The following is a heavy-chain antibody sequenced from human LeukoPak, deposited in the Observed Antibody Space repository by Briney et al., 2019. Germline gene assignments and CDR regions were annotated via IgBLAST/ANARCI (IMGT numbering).Heavy chain of an antibody. Sequence: ASVKVSCKASGYTFTGYYMHWVRQAPGQGLEWMGRINPNSGGTNYAQKFQGRVTMTRDTSISTAYMELSRLRSEDTAVYYCARDPSDCSTSCYDSWGQGTLVTVSS. CDR2: INPNSGGT. CDR1: GYTFTGYY. V-gene: IGHV1-2*06. D-gene: IGHD2-2*01. J-gene: IGHJ4*02. CDR3: ARDPSDCSTSCYDS.